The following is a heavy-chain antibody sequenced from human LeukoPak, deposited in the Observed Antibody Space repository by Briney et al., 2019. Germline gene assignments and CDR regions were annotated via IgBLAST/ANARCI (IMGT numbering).Heavy chain of an antibody. D-gene: IGHD5-24*01. V-gene: IGHV4-38-2*01. CDR2: IYHSGST. CDR1: GYSISSGYH. CDR3: ARLTGDGYSPQDSFDI. J-gene: IGHJ3*02. Sequence: ASETLPLTCAVSGYSISSGYHWGWIRQPPGKGLEWIGSIYHSGSTYYNPSLKSRVTISVDTSKNQFSLKLSSVTAADTAVYYCARLTGDGYSPQDSFDIWGQGTMVTVSS.